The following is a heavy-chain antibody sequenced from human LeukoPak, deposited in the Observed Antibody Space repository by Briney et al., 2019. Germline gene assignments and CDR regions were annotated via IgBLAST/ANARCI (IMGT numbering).Heavy chain of an antibody. D-gene: IGHD2-15*01. CDR2: IYYSGST. CDR3: ARGGHCSGGSCYAFDY. CDR1: GVSISSYY. V-gene: IGHV4-59*01. Sequence: PSETLSLTCTVSGVSISSYYWSWIRQPPGKGLEWIGYIYYSGSTNYNPSLKSRVTISVDTSKNQFSLKLSSVTAADTAVYYCARGGHCSGGSCYAFDYWGQGTLVTVSS. J-gene: IGHJ4*02.